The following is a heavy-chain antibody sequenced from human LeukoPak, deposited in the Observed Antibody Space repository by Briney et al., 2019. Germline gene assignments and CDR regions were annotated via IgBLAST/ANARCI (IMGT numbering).Heavy chain of an antibody. Sequence: GGSLRLSCGASGFTFSSNWMSWVRQAPGKGLEWVANIKQDGSEKYYVDSVKGRFTISKDNAKNSLYLQMNSLRAEDTALYHCARNNGMDVWGQGTTVIVSS. J-gene: IGHJ6*02. CDR3: ARNNGMDV. V-gene: IGHV3-7*03. CDR1: GFTFSSNW. CDR2: IKQDGSEK.